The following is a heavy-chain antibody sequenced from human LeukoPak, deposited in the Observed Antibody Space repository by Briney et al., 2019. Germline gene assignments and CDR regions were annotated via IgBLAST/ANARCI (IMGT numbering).Heavy chain of an antibody. CDR2: INPNSGGT. Sequence: GASVKASCKASGYTFTGYYMHWVRQAPGQGLEWMGWINPNSGGTNYAQKFQGRVTMTRDTSISTAYMELSRLRSDDTAVYYCARVPSTSWDYFDYWGQGTLVTVSS. V-gene: IGHV1-2*02. CDR1: GYTFTGYY. D-gene: IGHD1-1*01. CDR3: ARVPSTSWDYFDY. J-gene: IGHJ4*02.